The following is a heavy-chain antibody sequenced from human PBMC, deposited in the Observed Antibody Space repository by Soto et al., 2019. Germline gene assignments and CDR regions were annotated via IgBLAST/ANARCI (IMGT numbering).Heavy chain of an antibody. CDR3: ARDPINSSFGELLQHYYYGMDV. V-gene: IGHV4-34*01. J-gene: IGHJ6*02. Sequence: QVQLQQWGAGLLKPSETLSLTCAVYGGSFSGYYWSWIRQPPGKGLEWIGEINHSGSTNYNPSLKSRVTISVDTSKNQFSLKLSSVTAADTAVYYCARDPINSSFGELLQHYYYGMDVWGQGTTVTVSS. D-gene: IGHD3-10*01. CDR1: GGSFSGYY. CDR2: INHSGST.